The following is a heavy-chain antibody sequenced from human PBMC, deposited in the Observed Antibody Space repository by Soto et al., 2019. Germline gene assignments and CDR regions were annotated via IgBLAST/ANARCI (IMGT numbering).Heavy chain of an antibody. CDR3: ARQFRTFGGVIVMGVPSYSYYGMDV. Sequence: QVQLVQSGAEVKKHGSSVKVSCKASGGTFSSYAISWVRQAPGQGLEWMGGIIPIFGTANYAQKFQGRVPITADESTSTAYMELSRLRSEDTAVYYWARQFRTFGGVIVMGVPSYSYYGMDVWGQGTTVTVS. CDR2: IIPIFGTA. D-gene: IGHD3-16*02. CDR1: GGTFSSYA. J-gene: IGHJ6*02. V-gene: IGHV1-69*01.